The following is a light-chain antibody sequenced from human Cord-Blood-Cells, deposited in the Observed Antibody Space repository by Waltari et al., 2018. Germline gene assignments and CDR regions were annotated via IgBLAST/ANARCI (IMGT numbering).Light chain of an antibody. CDR1: QSVSSSY. CDR2: GPS. CDR3: QQYGSSPPWT. V-gene: IGKV3-20*01. J-gene: IGKJ1*01. Sequence: IVLTQYPGTLSLSPGERATLSCRASQSVSSSYLAWYQQKPGQAPRLLIYGPSSRATGIPDRFSGSGSGTDFTLTISRLEPEDFAVYYCQQYGSSPPWTFGQGTKVEIK.